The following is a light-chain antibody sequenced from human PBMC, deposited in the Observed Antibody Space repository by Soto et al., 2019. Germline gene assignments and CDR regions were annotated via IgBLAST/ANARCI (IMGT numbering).Light chain of an antibody. CDR2: LAS. CDR3: QQLNAYPRT. CDR1: QGIGSY. J-gene: IGKJ1*01. Sequence: IQLTQSPSFLSTSVGDKVTITCRASQGIGSYLAWYQQKPGKAPKFLICLASTLQSGVPSRFSGTGSGTEFNLTISNLQPEDFATYYCQQLNAYPRTFGRGTKVE. V-gene: IGKV1-9*01.